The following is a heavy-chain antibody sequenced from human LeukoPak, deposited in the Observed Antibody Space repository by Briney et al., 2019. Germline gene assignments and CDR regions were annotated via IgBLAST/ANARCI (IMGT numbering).Heavy chain of an antibody. CDR2: IYYTGAT. D-gene: IGHD6-19*01. J-gene: IGHJ4*02. CDR1: GGSISSYY. CDR3: ARYGGSGWVIGN. V-gene: IGHV4-59*08. Sequence: SETLSLTCTVSGGSISSYYWTWIRQPPGKGLEWIGYIYYTGATSYNPSLKSRVTISVDTSKKQFSLKLTSVTAADTAVYYCARYGGSGWVIGNWGQGTLVTVSS.